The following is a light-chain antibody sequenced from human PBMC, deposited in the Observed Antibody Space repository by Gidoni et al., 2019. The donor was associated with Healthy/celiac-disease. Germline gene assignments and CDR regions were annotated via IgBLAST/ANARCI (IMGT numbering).Light chain of an antibody. CDR1: QSVSSY. J-gene: IGKJ4*01. Sequence: EIVLTQSQATLSLSPGERATLSCRASQSVSSYLAWYQQKPGQAPRILIYEAFKRATGIPARFSGSGSGTDFTLTISSLETEDFAVYYCQQRSNWPRLTFGGGTKVEIK. V-gene: IGKV3-11*01. CDR3: QQRSNWPRLT. CDR2: EAF.